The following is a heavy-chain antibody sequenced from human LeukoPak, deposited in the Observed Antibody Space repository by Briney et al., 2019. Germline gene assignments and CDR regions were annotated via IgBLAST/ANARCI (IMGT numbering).Heavy chain of an antibody. D-gene: IGHD3-10*01. CDR1: GYTFTSYD. Sequence: ASVKVSCKASGYTFTSYDINWVRQATGQGLEWMGWMNPNSGNTGYAQKFQGRVTITRNTSISTAYMELSSLRSEDTAVYYCARYPLTMVRGATRLTYYWGQGTLVTVSS. CDR3: ARYPLTMVRGATRLTYY. J-gene: IGHJ4*02. CDR2: MNPNSGNT. V-gene: IGHV1-8*03.